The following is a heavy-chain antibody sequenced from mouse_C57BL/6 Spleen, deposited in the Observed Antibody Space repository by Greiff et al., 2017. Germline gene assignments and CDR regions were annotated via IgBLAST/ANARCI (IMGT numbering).Heavy chain of an antibody. CDR2: IYPGSGST. V-gene: IGHV1-55*01. D-gene: IGHD2-3*01. CDR3: ARGKDGYLLLDY. Sequence: QVQLQQPGAELVKPGASVKMSCKASGYTFTSYWITWVKQRPGQGLEWIGDIYPGSGSTNYNEKFKSKATLTVDTSSSTAYMQLSSLTSEDSAVYYCARGKDGYLLLDYWGQGTTLTVSS. CDR1: GYTFTSYW. J-gene: IGHJ2*01.